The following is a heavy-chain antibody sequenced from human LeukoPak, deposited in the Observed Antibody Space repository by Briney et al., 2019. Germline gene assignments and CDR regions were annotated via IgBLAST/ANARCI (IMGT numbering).Heavy chain of an antibody. CDR3: ATRPDIAAAGPGWFDP. CDR2: VYSSGTT. CDR1: GGSISGYY. Sequence: PSETLSLTCTVSGGSISGYYWNWIRQTPGKGLEWIGYVYSSGTTKYNAALKRRVTISVDTSKNQFSLKLSSVTAADTAVYYCATRPDIAAAGPGWFDPWGQGTLVTVSS. D-gene: IGHD6-13*01. J-gene: IGHJ5*02. V-gene: IGHV4-59*12.